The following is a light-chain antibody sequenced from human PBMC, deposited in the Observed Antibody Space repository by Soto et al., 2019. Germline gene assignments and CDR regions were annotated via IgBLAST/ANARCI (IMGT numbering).Light chain of an antibody. V-gene: IGKV3D-20*02. Sequence: EIVMTQSPATLSVSPGERATLSCRASQSVSSRYLAWYQQKPGQPPRLLIYDASNRATGIPARFSGTGSGTDFTLTINNLEPEDFAVYYCQVRTNWSIAFGQGTRLEIK. CDR2: DAS. CDR3: QVRTNWSIA. CDR1: QSVSSRY. J-gene: IGKJ5*01.